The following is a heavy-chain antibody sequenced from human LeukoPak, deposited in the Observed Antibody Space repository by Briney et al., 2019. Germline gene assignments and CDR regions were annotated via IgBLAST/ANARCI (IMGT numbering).Heavy chain of an antibody. CDR2: ISYDGSNK. J-gene: IGHJ6*03. CDR1: GFTFSSYG. CDR3: ARAPYYDSPIYYYYMDV. D-gene: IGHD3-3*01. V-gene: IGHV3-30*03. Sequence: GGSLRLSCAASGFTFSSYGMHWVRQAPGKGLEWVAVISYDGSNKYYADSVKGRFTISRDNSKNTLYLQMNSLRAEDTAVYYCARAPYYDSPIYYYYMDVWGKGTTVTVSS.